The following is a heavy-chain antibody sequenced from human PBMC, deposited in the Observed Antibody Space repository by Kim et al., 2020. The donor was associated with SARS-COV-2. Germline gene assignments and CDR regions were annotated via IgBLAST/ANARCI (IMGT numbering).Heavy chain of an antibody. CDR2: ISDSGNS. D-gene: IGHD4-17*01. Sequence: SETLSLTCTVSGGSISNYYWNWIRQPPGKGLEWIAYISDSGNSNSNPSLKSRVFISVDTSKSQFSLKLSSVTAADTTVYYCVTARYAVYGVYVGAFDLWG. CDR1: GGSISNYY. CDR3: VTARYAVYGVYVGAFDL. J-gene: IGHJ3*01. V-gene: IGHV4-59*01.